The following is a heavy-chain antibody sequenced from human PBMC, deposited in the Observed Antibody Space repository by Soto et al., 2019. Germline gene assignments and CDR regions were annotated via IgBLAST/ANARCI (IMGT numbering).Heavy chain of an antibody. J-gene: IGHJ4*02. CDR2: IAPSSSPV. CDR3: ARAAYASGPDY. V-gene: IGHV3-48*01. Sequence: GSLRLSCAASGFTFSSYSMNWVRQAPGKGLEWVSYIAPSSSPVFFADSVKGRFTISRDNAKNSLYLQMNSLRAEDTAVYYCARAAYASGPDYWGQGILVTVSS. CDR1: GFTFSSYS. D-gene: IGHD6-25*01.